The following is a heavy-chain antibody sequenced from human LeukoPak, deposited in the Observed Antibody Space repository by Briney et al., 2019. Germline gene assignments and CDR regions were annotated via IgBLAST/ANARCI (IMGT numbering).Heavy chain of an antibody. Sequence: SETLSLTCTVSGGSISSYYWSWIRQPPGKGLEWIWYIYYSGSTNYNPSLKSRVTISVDTSKNQFSLKLSSVTAADTAVYYCARVLTHNSNNFGFDPWGQGTLVTVSS. CDR1: GGSISSYY. V-gene: IGHV4-59*01. CDR2: IYYSGST. CDR3: ARVLTHNSNNFGFDP. J-gene: IGHJ5*02. D-gene: IGHD3-9*01.